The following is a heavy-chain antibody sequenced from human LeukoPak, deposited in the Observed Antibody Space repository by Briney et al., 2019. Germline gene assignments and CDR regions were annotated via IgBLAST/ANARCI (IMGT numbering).Heavy chain of an antibody. Sequence: PSETLSLTCTVSGGSISSGSYYWSWIRQPPGKGLEWIGYIYYSGSTNYNPSLKSRVTISVDTSKNQFSLKLSSVTAADTAVYYCARDPGSSWYRYFDLWGRGTLVTVSS. V-gene: IGHV4-61*01. CDR2: IYYSGST. CDR1: GGSISSGSYY. D-gene: IGHD6-13*01. CDR3: ARDPGSSWYRYFDL. J-gene: IGHJ2*01.